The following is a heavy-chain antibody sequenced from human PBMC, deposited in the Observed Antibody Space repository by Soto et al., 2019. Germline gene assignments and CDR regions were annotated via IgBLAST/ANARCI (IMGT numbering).Heavy chain of an antibody. D-gene: IGHD2-15*01. V-gene: IGHV1-69*01. CDR1: GGTFSSYA. J-gene: IGHJ4*02. CDR2: IIPIFGTA. CDR3: ARGGDCSGGSCYRPFDY. Sequence: QVQLVQSGAEVKKPGSSVKVSCKASGGTFSSYAISWVRQVPGQGLEWMGGIIPIFGTANYAQKFQGRVTITADESTSTAYMELSSLRSEDTAVYYCARGGDCSGGSCYRPFDYWGQGTLVTVSS.